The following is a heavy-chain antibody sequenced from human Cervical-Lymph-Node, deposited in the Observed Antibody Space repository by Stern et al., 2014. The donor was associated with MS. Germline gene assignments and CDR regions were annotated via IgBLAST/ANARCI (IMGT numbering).Heavy chain of an antibody. V-gene: IGHV4-59*01. J-gene: IGHJ4*02. D-gene: IGHD6-13*01. CDR1: GGSISSYY. CDR2: IYYSGHT. Sequence: QVQLQESGPGLVKPSETLSLTCTVSGGSISSYYWSWIRQAPGKGLEWIAYIYYSGHTDYSPSLQGRVTVSVDTSKNQVSLRLSSVTAADTAVYYCARGFSSSWYGGRFFNYWGQGTLVTVSS. CDR3: ARGFSSSWYGGRFFNY.